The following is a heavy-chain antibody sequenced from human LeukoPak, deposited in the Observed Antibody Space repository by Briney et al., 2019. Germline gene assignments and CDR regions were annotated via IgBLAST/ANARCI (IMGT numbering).Heavy chain of an antibody. J-gene: IGHJ4*02. Sequence: ASVKVSCKASGGTFSSYTISWVRQAPGQGLEWMGWISAYNGNTNYAQKLQGRVTMTTDTSTGTAYMELRSLRSDDTAVYYCARDCHDTYYYDSSGYYSYFDYWGQGTLVTVSS. CDR1: GGTFSSYT. V-gene: IGHV1-18*01. CDR3: ARDCHDTYYYDSSGYYSYFDY. CDR2: ISAYNGNT. D-gene: IGHD3-22*01.